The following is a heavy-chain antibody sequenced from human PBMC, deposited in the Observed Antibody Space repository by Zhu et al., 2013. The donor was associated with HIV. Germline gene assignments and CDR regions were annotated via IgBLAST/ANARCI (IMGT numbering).Heavy chain of an antibody. D-gene: IGHD3-22*01. V-gene: IGHV1-69*17. CDR3: ARGLKLDYYDSSGYPFDY. CDR1: GGTFSSYA. J-gene: IGHJ4*02. Sequence: QVQLVQSGAEVKKPGSSVKVSCKASGGTFSSYAISWVRQAPGQGLDWMGGIIPIFGITNYAQKFQGRVTITADKSTNTAYMELSSLRSEDTAVYYCARGLKLDYYDSSGYPFDYWGQGTLATVSS. CDR2: IIPIFGIT.